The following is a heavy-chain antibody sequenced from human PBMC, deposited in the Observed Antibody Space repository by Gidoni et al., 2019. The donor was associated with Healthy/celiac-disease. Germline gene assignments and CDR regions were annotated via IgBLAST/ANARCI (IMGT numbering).Heavy chain of an antibody. CDR3: AKDSAITMIVVVYISHGLDAFDI. Sequence: EVQLLESGGGLVQPGGSLRLSCAASGFTFSSYAMSWVRQAPGKGLEWVSAISGSGGSTYYADSVKGRFTISRDNSKNTLYLQMNSLRAEDTAVYYCAKDSAITMIVVVYISHGLDAFDIWGQGTMVTVSS. CDR1: GFTFSSYA. V-gene: IGHV3-23*01. J-gene: IGHJ3*02. CDR2: ISGSGGST. D-gene: IGHD3-22*01.